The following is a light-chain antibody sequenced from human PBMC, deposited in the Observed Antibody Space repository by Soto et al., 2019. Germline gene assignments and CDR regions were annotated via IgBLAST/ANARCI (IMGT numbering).Light chain of an antibody. CDR3: HQYGISPPRT. CDR1: QSVNTN. J-gene: IGKJ1*01. V-gene: IGKV3-20*01. CDR2: GAS. Sequence: EIVLTQSPGTLSLSPGERDPLSCRASQSVNTNLAWYQLKPGQAPRLLIYGASSRATGIPDRFSGSGSGTDFTLTIGRLEPEDFAVYYCHQYGISPPRTFGQGTKVDI.